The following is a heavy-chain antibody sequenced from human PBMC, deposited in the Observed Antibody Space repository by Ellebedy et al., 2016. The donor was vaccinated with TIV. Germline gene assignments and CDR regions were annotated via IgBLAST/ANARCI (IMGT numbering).Heavy chain of an antibody. D-gene: IGHD3-10*01. J-gene: IGHJ6*04. CDR2: ISSSSSYI. V-gene: IGHV3-21*01. CDR1: GFTFSDHY. Sequence: GESLKISXAGSGFTFSDHYMNWVRQAPGKGLEWVSSISSSSSYIYYADSVKGRFTISRDNAKNSLYLQMNSLRAEDTAVYYCAKIGRFGEGDVWGKGTTVTVSS. CDR3: AKIGRFGEGDV.